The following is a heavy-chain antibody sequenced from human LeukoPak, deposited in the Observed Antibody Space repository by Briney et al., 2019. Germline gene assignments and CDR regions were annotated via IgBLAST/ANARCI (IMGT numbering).Heavy chain of an antibody. D-gene: IGHD4-11*01. CDR1: GYTFTSYV. V-gene: IGHV1-8*01. CDR2: MNPNSGYT. Sequence: ASVKVSCKASGYTFTSYVINWVRQATGQGLEWMGWMNPNSGYTYYTQRFQGRVTMTRNTAISTAYMELSSLRSEDTAVYYCASGDVTVTNNFDYWGQGTLVTVSS. CDR3: ASGDVTVTNNFDY. J-gene: IGHJ4*02.